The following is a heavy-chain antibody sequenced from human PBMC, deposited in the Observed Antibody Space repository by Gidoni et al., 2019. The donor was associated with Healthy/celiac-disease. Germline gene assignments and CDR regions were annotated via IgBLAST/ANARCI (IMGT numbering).Heavy chain of an antibody. D-gene: IGHD1-1*01. V-gene: IGHV4-39*07. CDR2: IYYSGST. J-gene: IGHJ4*02. CDR3: ARDGYNYGVDY. CDR1: GCSISSSSYY. Sequence: QLQLQEPGPGLVKPAETLSLTCTVSGCSISSSSYYWGWIRQPPGKGLEWIGSIYYSGSTYYNPSLKSRVTISVDTAKNQFSLKLSSVTAADTAVYYCARDGYNYGVDYWGQGTLVTVSS.